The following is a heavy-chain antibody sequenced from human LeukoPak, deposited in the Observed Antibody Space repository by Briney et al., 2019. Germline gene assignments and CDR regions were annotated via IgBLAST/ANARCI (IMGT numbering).Heavy chain of an antibody. V-gene: IGHV4-59*01. D-gene: IGHD3-22*01. CDR2: IYYSGST. Sequence: SETLSLTCTVSGGSISSYCWSWIRQPPGKGLEWIGYIYYSGSTNYNPSLKSRVTISVDTSKNQFSLKLSSVTAADTAVYYCARELGYDSSGYDWGQGTLVTVSS. J-gene: IGHJ4*02. CDR3: ARELGYDSSGYD. CDR1: GGSISSYC.